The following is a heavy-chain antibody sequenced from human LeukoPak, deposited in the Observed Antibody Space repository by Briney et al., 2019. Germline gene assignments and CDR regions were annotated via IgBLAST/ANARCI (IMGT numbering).Heavy chain of an antibody. CDR2: ISGYNGNT. V-gene: IGHV1-18*01. CDR3: ARGSSTMVRGVHDY. CDR1: GYTFTSYG. J-gene: IGHJ4*02. D-gene: IGHD3-10*01. Sequence: ASVKVSCKASGYTFTSYGISWVRQAPGQGLEWMGWISGYNGNTDYAQKLQGRVTMTTDTSTSTAYMELRSLRSDDTAVYYCARGSSTMVRGVHDYWGQGTLVTVSS.